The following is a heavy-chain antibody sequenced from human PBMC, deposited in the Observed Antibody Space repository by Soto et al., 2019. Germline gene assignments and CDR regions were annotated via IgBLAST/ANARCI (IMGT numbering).Heavy chain of an antibody. D-gene: IGHD6-19*01. V-gene: IGHV3-11*05. Sequence: QVQLVESGGGLVKPGGSLRLSRAASGFTFSDYYMSWIRQAPGKGLEWVSMISRSTGYTNYADSVRGRFTISRDNAKNSLYLQMNSLRAEDTAVYYCARRYCTDASCPYSSFDPWGQGTLVTVSS. J-gene: IGHJ5*02. CDR2: ISRSTGYT. CDR3: ARRYCTDASCPYSSFDP. CDR1: GFTFSDYY.